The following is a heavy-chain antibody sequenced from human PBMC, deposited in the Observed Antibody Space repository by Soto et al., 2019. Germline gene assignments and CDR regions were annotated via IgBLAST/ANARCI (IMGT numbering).Heavy chain of an antibody. V-gene: IGHV1-18*01. D-gene: IGHD6-13*01. CDR2: INAYNGNT. J-gene: IGHJ4*02. CDR3: ARDRSIAAAGTDY. CDR1: GYTFTSYA. Sequence: ASVKVSCKASGYTFTSYAMHWVRQAPGQRLEWMGWINAYNGNTNYAQKLQGRVTMTTDTSTSTAYMELRSLRSDDTAVYYCARDRSIAAAGTDYWGQGTLVTVSS.